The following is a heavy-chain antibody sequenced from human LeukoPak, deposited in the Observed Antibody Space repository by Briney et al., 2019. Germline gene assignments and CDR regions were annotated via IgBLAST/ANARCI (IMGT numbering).Heavy chain of an antibody. J-gene: IGHJ4*02. CDR1: GYTFTSYD. CDR3: ARGLYVWGSYLYGY. D-gene: IGHD3-16*02. V-gene: IGHV1-8*01. Sequence: GASVKVSCKASGYTFTSYDINWVRQATGQGLEWMGWMNPNSGNTGYAQKFQGRVTMTRNTSISTAYMELSSLRSEDTAVYYCARGLYVWGSYLYGYWGQGTLVTVSS. CDR2: MNPNSGNT.